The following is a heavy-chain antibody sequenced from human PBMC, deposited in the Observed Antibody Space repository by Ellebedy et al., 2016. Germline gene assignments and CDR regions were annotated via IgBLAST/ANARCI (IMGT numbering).Heavy chain of an antibody. V-gene: IGHV3-72*01. Sequence: GGSLRLSCAASGFTLSDHYIDWVRQAPGKGPEWIARSRDKAYKYTTEYAASVKGRFTISRDDSGRSVYLQMDSLKTEDAALYYCTRSTRDSGNFEYWGQGTLVTVSS. CDR2: SRDKAYKYTT. J-gene: IGHJ4*02. CDR1: GFTLSDHY. D-gene: IGHD6-25*01. CDR3: TRSTRDSGNFEY.